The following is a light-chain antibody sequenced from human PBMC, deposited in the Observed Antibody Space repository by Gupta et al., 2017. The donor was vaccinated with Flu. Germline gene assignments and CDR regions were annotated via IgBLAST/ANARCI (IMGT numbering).Light chain of an antibody. CDR1: QGISSN. CDR3: QQYNRWPPWT. V-gene: IGKV3-15*01. CDR2: GAS. Sequence: ATLSVSPGESTTLSCRASQGISSNLAWYQQKPGQAPRLLIYGASTRATGIPDRFSGGGSETDFTLTISSRQSEDFAVYYCQQYNRWPPWTFGQGTKVEIK. J-gene: IGKJ1*01.